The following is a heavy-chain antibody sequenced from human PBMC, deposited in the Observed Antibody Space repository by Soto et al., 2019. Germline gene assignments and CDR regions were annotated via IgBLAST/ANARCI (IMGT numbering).Heavy chain of an antibody. CDR3: ARGRSASSDFDS. J-gene: IGHJ4*02. CDR2: VYSGGTT. Sequence: EVQLVESGGGLVQPGGSLRLSCAASGFTVSTYYMTWVRQAPGEGLEWVSVVYSGGTTYYADSVRGRFTISRDNSKSSLFLQMNSLRAEDTAVYYCARGRSASSDFDSWGQGTLVTVSP. CDR1: GFTVSTYY. V-gene: IGHV3-66*01. D-gene: IGHD3-10*01.